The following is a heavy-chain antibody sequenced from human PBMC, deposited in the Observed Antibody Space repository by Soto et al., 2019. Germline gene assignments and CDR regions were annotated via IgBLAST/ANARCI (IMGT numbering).Heavy chain of an antibody. D-gene: IGHD3-22*01. J-gene: IGHJ4*02. CDR1: GGSISSGGYY. V-gene: IGHV4-31*03. CDR2: IYYSGST. Sequence: SETLSLTCTVSGGSISSGGYYWSWIRQHPGKGLEWIGYIYYSGSTYYNPSLKSRVTISVDTSKNQFSLKLSSVTAADTAVYYCARDRVPTYYDSSGYYPRKDYFDYWGQGTLVTVSS. CDR3: ARDRVPTYYDSSGYYPRKDYFDY.